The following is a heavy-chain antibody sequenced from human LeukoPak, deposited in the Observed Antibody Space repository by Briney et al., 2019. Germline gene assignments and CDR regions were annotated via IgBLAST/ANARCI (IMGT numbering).Heavy chain of an antibody. CDR3: ARLGVGRWMVVTYYYYGMDV. CDR2: IYYSGST. V-gene: IGHV4-59*08. J-gene: IGHJ6*02. Sequence: SETLSLTCTVSGGSISSYYWSWIRQPPGKGLEWIGYIYYSGSTNYNPSLKSRVTISVDTSKNQFSLKLSSVTAADTAVYYCARLGVGRWMVVTYYYYGMDVWGQGTTVTVSS. D-gene: IGHD6-19*01. CDR1: GGSISSYY.